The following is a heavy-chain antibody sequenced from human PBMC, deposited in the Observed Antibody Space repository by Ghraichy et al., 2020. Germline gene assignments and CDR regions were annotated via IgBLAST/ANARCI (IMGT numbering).Heavy chain of an antibody. CDR3: ARDELVVVAATGHYYYGMDV. V-gene: IGHV4-59*01. Sequence: SETLSLTCTVSGGSISSYYWSWIRQPPGNGLEWIGYIYYSGSTNYNPSLKSRVTISVDTSKNQFSLKLSSVTAADTAVYYCARDELVVVAATGHYYYGMDVWGQGTTVTVSS. D-gene: IGHD2-15*01. CDR1: GGSISSYY. J-gene: IGHJ6*02. CDR2: IYYSGST.